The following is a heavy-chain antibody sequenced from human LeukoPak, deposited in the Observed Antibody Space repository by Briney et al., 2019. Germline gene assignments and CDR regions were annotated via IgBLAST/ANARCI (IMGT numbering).Heavy chain of an antibody. CDR2: ISSSSTTI. J-gene: IGHJ4*02. Sequence: GGSLRLSCAASGYTFSNYGMNWVRQAPGKGLEWVSYISSSSTTIYYADSVKGRFTISRDNAKNSLYLQMNSLRAEDTAVYYCARDWAGPFDYWGQGTLVTVSS. D-gene: IGHD6-19*01. V-gene: IGHV3-48*01. CDR3: ARDWAGPFDY. CDR1: GYTFSNYG.